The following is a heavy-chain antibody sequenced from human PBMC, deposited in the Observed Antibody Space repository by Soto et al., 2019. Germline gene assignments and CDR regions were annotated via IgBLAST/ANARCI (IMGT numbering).Heavy chain of an antibody. D-gene: IGHD4-17*01. CDR2: IFYSGST. CDR3: ARAKTSGYGDVYYFDY. CDR1: GGSISSYY. Sequence: SETLSLTCTVSGGSISSYYWSWIRQPPGKGLEWIGYIFYSGSTNYNPSLKSRVTISADTSKNQLSLKLSSVTAADTAVYYCARAKTSGYGDVYYFDYWGQGTLVTVSS. J-gene: IGHJ4*02. V-gene: IGHV4-59*01.